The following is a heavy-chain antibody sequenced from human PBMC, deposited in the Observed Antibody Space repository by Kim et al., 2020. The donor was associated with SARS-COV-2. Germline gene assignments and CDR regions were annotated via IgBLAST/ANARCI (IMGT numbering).Heavy chain of an antibody. Sequence: SETLSLTCTVSGGSISSYYWSWIRQPPGKGLEWIGYIYYSGSTNYNPSLKSRVTISVDTSKNQFSLKLSSVTAADTAVYYCAREVIEGGLGNYYYGMDVWGQGTTVTVSS. J-gene: IGHJ6*02. CDR2: IYYSGST. CDR1: GGSISSYY. CDR3: AREVIEGGLGNYYYGMDV. D-gene: IGHD1-26*01. V-gene: IGHV4-59*13.